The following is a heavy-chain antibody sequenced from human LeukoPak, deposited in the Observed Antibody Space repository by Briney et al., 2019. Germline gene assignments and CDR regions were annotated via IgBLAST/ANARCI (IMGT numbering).Heavy chain of an antibody. Sequence: ASVTVSCKASGYTFTSYGISWVRQAPGQGLEWMGWISAYNGNTNYAQKLQGRVTMTTDTSTSTAYMELRSLRSDDTAVYYCARDHSDGDYRIPFDYWGQGTLVSVSS. V-gene: IGHV1-18*01. CDR2: ISAYNGNT. CDR3: ARDHSDGDYRIPFDY. D-gene: IGHD4-17*01. J-gene: IGHJ4*02. CDR1: GYTFTSYG.